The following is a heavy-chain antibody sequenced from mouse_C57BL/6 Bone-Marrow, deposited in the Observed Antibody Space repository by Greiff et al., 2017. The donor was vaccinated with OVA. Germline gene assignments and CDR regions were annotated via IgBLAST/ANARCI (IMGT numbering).Heavy chain of an antibody. CDR1: GFSFTSYG. J-gene: IGHJ3*01. D-gene: IGHD3-2*02. V-gene: IGHV2-2*01. CDR3: ASGQLRLRSWFAY. CDR2: IWSGGST. Sequence: VQLQQSGPGLVQPSQSLSITCTVSGFSFTSYGVHWVRQSPGKGLEWLGVIWSGGSTDYNAAFISRLSISKDNSKSQVFFKMNSLQADDTAIYYCASGQLRLRSWFAYWGQGTLVTVSA.